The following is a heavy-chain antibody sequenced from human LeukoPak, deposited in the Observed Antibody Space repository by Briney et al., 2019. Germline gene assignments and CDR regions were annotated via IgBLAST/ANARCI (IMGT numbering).Heavy chain of an antibody. CDR1: GFTFGGYG. V-gene: IGHV3-33*01. D-gene: IGHD1-14*01. Sequence: GGSLRLSCAGSGFTFGGYGMPWFRQTPGKGLEWVAVIAYDGSRAFYADSVKGRFTISRDNSKNTMSVQMDDLRAEDTAVYYCTRYNNDHFDYWGQGTLVTVSS. CDR2: IAYDGSRA. J-gene: IGHJ4*02. CDR3: TRYNNDHFDY.